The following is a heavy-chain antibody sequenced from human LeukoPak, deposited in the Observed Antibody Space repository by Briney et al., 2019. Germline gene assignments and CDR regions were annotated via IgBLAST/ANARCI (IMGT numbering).Heavy chain of an antibody. CDR2: INPNSGGA. D-gene: IGHD6-13*01. V-gene: IGHV1-2*06. CDR1: GYSFTGYY. J-gene: IGHJ4*02. CDR3: ARASSWSPNDY. Sequence: ASVKVSCKASGYSFTGYYMYWVRQAPGQGLEWMGRINPNSGGADYAQRFQGRVTMTWDTSIRTAYMELSRLESDDTAVYYCARASSWSPNDYWGQGTLVTVSS.